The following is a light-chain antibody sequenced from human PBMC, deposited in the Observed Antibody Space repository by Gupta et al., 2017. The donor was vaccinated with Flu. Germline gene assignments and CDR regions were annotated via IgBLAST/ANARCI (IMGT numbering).Light chain of an antibody. CDR1: QSVSNQ. V-gene: IGKV3-11*01. CDR2: DAS. J-gene: IGKJ2*01. Sequence: IVLTQSQVTLFLSQGDSAILSCRASQSVSNQLAWYQQRPGQPPRLLMYDASRRAAGIPARFSGSGSGTDFTLTITTLVPEDFAVYYCQQRSGLPMYTFGQGTKLEIK. CDR3: QQRSGLPMYT.